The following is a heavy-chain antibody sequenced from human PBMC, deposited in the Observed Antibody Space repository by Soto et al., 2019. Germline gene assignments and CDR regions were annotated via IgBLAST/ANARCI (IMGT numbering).Heavy chain of an antibody. CDR2: IIPIFGTA. Sequence: GASVKVSCNASAGTFSSYAISWVRQAPGQGLEWMGGIIPIFGTANYAQKFQGRVTITADESTSTAYMELSSLRSEDTAVYYCARVSRQWLVLNWAGGYYFDYWGQGTLVTVSS. D-gene: IGHD6-19*01. V-gene: IGHV1-69*13. CDR3: ARVSRQWLVLNWAGGYYFDY. J-gene: IGHJ4*02. CDR1: AGTFSSYA.